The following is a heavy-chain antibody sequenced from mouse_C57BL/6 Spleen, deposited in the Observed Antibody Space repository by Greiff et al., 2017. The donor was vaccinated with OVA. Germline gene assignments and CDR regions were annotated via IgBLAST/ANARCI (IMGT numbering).Heavy chain of an antibody. CDR2: IYPRSGNT. CDR3: ARHGSSPGG. V-gene: IGHV1-81*01. J-gene: IGHJ1*03. D-gene: IGHD1-1*01. CDR1: GYTFTSYG. Sequence: VQLQQSGAELARPGASVKLSCKASGYTFTSYGISWVKQRTGQGLEWIGEIYPRSGNTYYNEKFKGKATLTADKSASTAYMELRSLKSEDSAVYFCARHGSSPGGWGTGTTVTVSS.